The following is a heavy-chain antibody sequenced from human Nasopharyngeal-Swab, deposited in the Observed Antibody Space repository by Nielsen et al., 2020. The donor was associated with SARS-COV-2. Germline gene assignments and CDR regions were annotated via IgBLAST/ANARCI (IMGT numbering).Heavy chain of an antibody. CDR2: ISSSSSYT. Sequence: GESLKISCAASGFTFSDYYMSRIRQAPGKGLEWVSYISSSSSYTNYADSVKGRFTISRDNAKNSLYLQMNSLRAEDTAVYYCARGHRGRYFDWLFFDYWGQGTLVTVSS. V-gene: IGHV3-11*06. D-gene: IGHD3-9*01. J-gene: IGHJ4*02. CDR3: ARGHRGRYFDWLFFDY. CDR1: GFTFSDYY.